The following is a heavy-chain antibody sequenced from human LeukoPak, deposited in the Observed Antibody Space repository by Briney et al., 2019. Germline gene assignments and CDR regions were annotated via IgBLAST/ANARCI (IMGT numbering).Heavy chain of an antibody. V-gene: IGHV5-51*01. CDR2: IYPGDSDT. J-gene: IGHJ3*02. Sequence: GESLKISCKGSGYSFTSYWIGWVRPMPGKGLEWMGIIYPGDSDTRYNPSFQGQVTISADKSISTAYLQWSSLKASDTAMYYCARLSRYYYDSSGYYRNDAFDIWGQGTMVTVSS. D-gene: IGHD3-22*01. CDR1: GYSFTSYW. CDR3: ARLSRYYYDSSGYYRNDAFDI.